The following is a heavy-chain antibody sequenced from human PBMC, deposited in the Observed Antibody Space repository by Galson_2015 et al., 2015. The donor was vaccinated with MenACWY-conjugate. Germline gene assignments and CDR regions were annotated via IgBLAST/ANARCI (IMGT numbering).Heavy chain of an antibody. Sequence: SLRLSCAAPGFSFSSYDMHWVRQAPGKGLEWVAVIWNDGSNNNYADSVKGRFTISRDNSKNTLYLQMNSLRAEDTAVYYCARAGRDYYYYGMDVWGQGTTVTVS. CDR1: GFSFSSYD. J-gene: IGHJ6*02. V-gene: IGHV3-33*01. CDR2: IWNDGSNN. CDR3: ARAGRDYYYYGMDV.